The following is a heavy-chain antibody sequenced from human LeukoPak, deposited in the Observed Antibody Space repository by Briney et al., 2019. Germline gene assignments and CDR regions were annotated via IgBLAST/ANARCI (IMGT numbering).Heavy chain of an antibody. J-gene: IGHJ4*02. CDR2: IYYSGST. Sequence: KPSETLSLTCTVSGGSISSYYWIWIRQPPGKGLEWIGYIYYSGSTNYNPSLKSRVTISVDTSKNQFSLKLSSVTAADTAVYYCARERGAVAFDYWGQGTLVTVSS. V-gene: IGHV4-59*01. D-gene: IGHD6-19*01. CDR3: ARERGAVAFDY. CDR1: GGSISSYY.